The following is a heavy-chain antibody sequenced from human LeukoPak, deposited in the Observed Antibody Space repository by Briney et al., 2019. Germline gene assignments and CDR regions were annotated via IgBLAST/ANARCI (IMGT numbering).Heavy chain of an antibody. J-gene: IGHJ4*02. CDR1: VGSFSGYY. CDR3: AKYGGRGWVLDY. D-gene: IGHD6-19*01. V-gene: IGHV4-34*01. Sequence: SETLSLTCAVYVGSFSGYYWSGIRQPPGKGVEWSGEINHSGRTNYSHSLKSRVTISVDTSKNQFSLKLTSVTAADTAVYYCAKYGGRGWVLDYWGQGTLVTVSS. CDR2: INHSGRT.